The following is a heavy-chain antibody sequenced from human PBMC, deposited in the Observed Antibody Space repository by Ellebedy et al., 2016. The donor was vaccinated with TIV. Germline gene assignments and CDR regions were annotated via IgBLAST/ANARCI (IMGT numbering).Heavy chain of an antibody. J-gene: IGHJ4*02. CDR3: ARGALRTPQSDY. CDR2: IYPCYSAT. V-gene: IGHV5-51*01. Sequence: GESLKISCKSSGYSFTSYWIGWVRQMPGKGLGSMAIIYPCYSATRYSPSFQAQLTISAYTSISTASLQWSSLKASDTAMYYCARGALRTPQSDYWGQGTLVTVSS. CDR1: GYSFTSYW. D-gene: IGHD2-15*01.